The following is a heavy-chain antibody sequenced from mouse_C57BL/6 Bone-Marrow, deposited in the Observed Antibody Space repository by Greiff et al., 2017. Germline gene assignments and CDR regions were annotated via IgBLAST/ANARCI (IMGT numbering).Heavy chain of an antibody. CDR2: IDPEDGDT. CDR1: GYTFKDYY. CDR3: TTSPIYDYYPWFAY. Sequence: VQLQQSGAELVRPGASVKLSCTASGYTFKDYYMHWVKQRPEQGLEWIGRIDPEDGDTEYAPKFQGKAPMTADTSSNTAYLQLSSLTSEDTAVYYCTTSPIYDYYPWFAYWGQGTLVTVSA. V-gene: IGHV14-1*01. D-gene: IGHD1-2*01. J-gene: IGHJ3*01.